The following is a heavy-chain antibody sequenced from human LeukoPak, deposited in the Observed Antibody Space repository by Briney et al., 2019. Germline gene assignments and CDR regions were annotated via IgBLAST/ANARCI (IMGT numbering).Heavy chain of an antibody. CDR3: ARRGLGFGEKEYYYYMDV. Sequence: PGGSLRLSCAASGFTFSSYEMNWVRQAPGKGLEWVSYISSSGSTIYYADSVKGRFTISRDNAKNSLYLQMNSLRAEDTAVYYCARRGLGFGEKEYYYYMDVWGKGTTVTISS. CDR2: ISSSGSTI. J-gene: IGHJ6*03. D-gene: IGHD3-10*01. V-gene: IGHV3-48*03. CDR1: GFTFSSYE.